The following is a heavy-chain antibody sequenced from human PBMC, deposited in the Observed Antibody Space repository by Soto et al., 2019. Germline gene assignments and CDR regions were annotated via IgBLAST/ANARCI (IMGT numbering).Heavy chain of an antibody. V-gene: IGHV3-53*02. J-gene: IGHJ4*02. CDR2: IYYGGTP. D-gene: IGHD2-8*02. Sequence: EVQLVETGGGLVQPGGSLRLSCTATGFSVSDNFVSWVRQTPGKGLEWVSIIYYGGTPYYADSVRGRFTISRDISENTMYLQLGSLRPEETAVYYCATALRRGVPPVWGAGTRVTVS. CDR1: GFSVSDNF. CDR3: ATALRRGVPPV.